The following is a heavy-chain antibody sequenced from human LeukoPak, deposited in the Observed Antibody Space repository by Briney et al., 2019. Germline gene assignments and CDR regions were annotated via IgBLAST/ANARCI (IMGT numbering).Heavy chain of an antibody. V-gene: IGHV3-30-3*01. J-gene: IGHJ4*02. CDR1: GFTFSSYA. D-gene: IGHD6-13*01. CDR3: ARGRIAAAGPGDY. Sequence: GRSLRLSCAASGFTFSSYAMHWVRQAPGKGLEWVAVISYDGSNKYYADSVKGRFTISRDNSKNTLYLQMNSLRAEDTAVYYCARGRIAAAGPGDYWGQGALVTVSS. CDR2: ISYDGSNK.